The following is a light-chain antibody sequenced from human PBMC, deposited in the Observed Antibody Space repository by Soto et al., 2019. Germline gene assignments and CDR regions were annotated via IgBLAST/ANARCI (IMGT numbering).Light chain of an antibody. CDR1: QSLLHSNGYNY. CDR3: MQAIQTNQT. V-gene: IGKV2-28*01. Sequence: DIVMTQSPLSLPVTPGEPASISCRSSQSLLHSNGYNYLDWYLQKPGQSPQLLIYLGSNRASGVPDRFSGSGSGTDFTLKISRVEAEDVGVYYCMQAIQTNQTFDQGTKVEIK. J-gene: IGKJ1*01. CDR2: LGS.